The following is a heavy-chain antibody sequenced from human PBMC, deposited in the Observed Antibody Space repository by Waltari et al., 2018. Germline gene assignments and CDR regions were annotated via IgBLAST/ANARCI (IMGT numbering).Heavy chain of an antibody. CDR3: ARDRGRGLYLDS. CDR2: IRRSGRT. Sequence: QVQLQESGPGLVKPSGTLSLTCPGFGDSMSSDDLWNWVRQPPGEGLEWIGQIRRSGRTNYNPSLASRVSVSIDTSNNQFSLKVTSATAADTAVYYCARDRGRGLYLDSWGQGTLVTVSP. J-gene: IGHJ4*02. CDR1: GDSMSSDDL. D-gene: IGHD2-15*01. V-gene: IGHV4-4*02.